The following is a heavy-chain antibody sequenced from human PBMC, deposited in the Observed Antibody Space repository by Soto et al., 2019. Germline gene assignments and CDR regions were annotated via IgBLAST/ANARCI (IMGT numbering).Heavy chain of an antibody. CDR1: GFTFSSYA. D-gene: IGHD1-7*01. Sequence: GGSLRLSCAASGFTFSSYAMHWVRQAPGKGLEWVAVISYDGSNKYYADSVKGRFTISRDNSKNTLYLQMNSLRAEDTAVYYCAIDRGRYNWNYGTYYYGMDVWGQGTTVTVSS. V-gene: IGHV3-30-3*01. CDR2: ISYDGSNK. J-gene: IGHJ6*02. CDR3: AIDRGRYNWNYGTYYYGMDV.